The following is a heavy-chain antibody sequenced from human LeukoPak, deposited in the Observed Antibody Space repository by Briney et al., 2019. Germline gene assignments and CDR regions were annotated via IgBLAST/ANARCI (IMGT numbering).Heavy chain of an antibody. Sequence: GGSLRLSCAASGFTFSSYAMHWVRQAPGKGLEWVAVISYDGSNKYYADSVKGLFTISRDNSKNTLYLQMNSLRAEDTAVYYCAREYYYDSSGYYSFFDYWGQGTLVTVSS. CDR1: GFTFSSYA. J-gene: IGHJ4*02. D-gene: IGHD3-22*01. CDR3: AREYYYDSSGYYSFFDY. V-gene: IGHV3-30-3*01. CDR2: ISYDGSNK.